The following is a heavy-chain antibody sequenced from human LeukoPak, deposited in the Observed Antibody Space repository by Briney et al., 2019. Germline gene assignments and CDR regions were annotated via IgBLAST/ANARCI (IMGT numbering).Heavy chain of an antibody. D-gene: IGHD2-21*02. CDR1: GFTFSSYS. CDR2: ISSSSSYI. J-gene: IGHJ4*02. V-gene: IGHV3-21*01. CDR3: ARAMVTAYFDY. Sequence: GGSLRLSCAASGFTFSSYSMNWVRQAPGKGLEWVSSISSSSSYIYYADSVKGRFTISRDNAKNSLYLQMNSLRAEDTAVYYCARAMVTAYFDYWGQGTLVTVSS.